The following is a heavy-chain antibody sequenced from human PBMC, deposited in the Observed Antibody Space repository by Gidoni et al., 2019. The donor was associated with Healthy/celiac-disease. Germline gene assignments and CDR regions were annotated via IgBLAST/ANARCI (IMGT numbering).Heavy chain of an antibody. CDR2: IYSGGRT. CDR1: GFTVSSNY. J-gene: IGHJ6*02. V-gene: IGHV3-66*01. CDR3: ARDYGPGYSYGEYYYGMDV. D-gene: IGHD5-18*01. Sequence: EVQLVESGGGLVQPGGSLRLSCAASGFTVSSNYMSWVRQAPGKGLEWVSVIYSGGRTYYADSVKGRFTISRDNSKNTLYLQMNSLRAEDTAVYYCARDYGPGYSYGEYYYGMDVWGQGTTVTVSS.